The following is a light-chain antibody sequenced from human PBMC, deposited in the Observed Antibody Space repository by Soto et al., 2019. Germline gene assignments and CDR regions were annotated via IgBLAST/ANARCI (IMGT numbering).Light chain of an antibody. J-gene: IGKJ5*01. CDR1: QGISSW. CDR3: QQFNNYPLT. Sequence: EIPMTQSASSVSAYVGDRVNIXCRASQGISSWLAWYQQKPGKAPKLLIYAASSLQGGGPSRFSGSGSVTDFTRTISSLQPEDFATYYGQQFNNYPLTFGQGTRLEIK. CDR2: AAS. V-gene: IGKV1-12*01.